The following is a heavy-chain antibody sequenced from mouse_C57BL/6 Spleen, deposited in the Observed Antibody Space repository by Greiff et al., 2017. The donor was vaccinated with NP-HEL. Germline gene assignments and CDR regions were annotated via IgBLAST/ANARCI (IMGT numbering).Heavy chain of an antibody. V-gene: IGHV1-64*01. CDR3: ARDITTVVEDYAMDY. Sequence: QVQLKQPGAELVKPGASVKLSCKASGYTFTSYWMHWVKQRPGQGLEWIGMIHPNSGSTNYNEKFKSKATLTVDKSSSTAYMQLSSLTSEDSAVYYCARDITTVVEDYAMDYWGQGTSVTVSS. J-gene: IGHJ4*01. CDR1: GYTFTSYW. CDR2: IHPNSGST. D-gene: IGHD1-1*01.